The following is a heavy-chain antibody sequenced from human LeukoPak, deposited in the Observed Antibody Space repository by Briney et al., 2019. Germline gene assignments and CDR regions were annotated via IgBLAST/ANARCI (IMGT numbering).Heavy chain of an antibody. CDR2: ISYDETNK. CDR3: AKNNDYGGSYWYFDL. V-gene: IGHV3-30*04. D-gene: IGHD4-23*01. Sequence: PGGSLRLSCAASGFTFTNYAMHWVRQAPGKGLEWVAVISYDETNKYYEDSVKGRFTISRDSSKNTLYLQMSSLRGEDTAVYYCAKNNDYGGSYWYFDLWGRGTLVTVSS. CDR1: GFTFTNYA. J-gene: IGHJ2*01.